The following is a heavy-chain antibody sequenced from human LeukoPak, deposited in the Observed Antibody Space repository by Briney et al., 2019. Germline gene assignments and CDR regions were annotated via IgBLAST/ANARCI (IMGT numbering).Heavy chain of an antibody. J-gene: IGHJ4*02. CDR1: GFTFSGDA. CDR3: AKAYYDFWSGYDY. V-gene: IGHV3-30*18. D-gene: IGHD3-3*01. CDR2: ISYDGSNK. Sequence: GGSLRLSCAASGFTFSGDAMSWVRQAPGKGLEWVAVISYDGSNKYYADSVKGRFTISRDNSKNTLYLQMNSLRAEDTAVYYCAKAYYDFWSGYDYWGQGTLVTVSS.